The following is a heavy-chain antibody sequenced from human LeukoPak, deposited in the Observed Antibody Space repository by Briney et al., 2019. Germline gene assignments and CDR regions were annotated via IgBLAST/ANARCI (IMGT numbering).Heavy chain of an antibody. CDR2: MNPNSGNT. D-gene: IGHD2-2*02. J-gene: IGHJ4*02. Sequence: ASVKVSCKASGYTFTSYGISWVRQATGQGLEWMGWMNPNSGNTGYAQKFQGRVTITRNTSISTAYMELSSLRSEDTAVYYCARGRRYCSSTSCYSYDYWGQGTLVTVSS. CDR1: GYTFTSYG. CDR3: ARGRRYCSSTSCYSYDY. V-gene: IGHV1-8*03.